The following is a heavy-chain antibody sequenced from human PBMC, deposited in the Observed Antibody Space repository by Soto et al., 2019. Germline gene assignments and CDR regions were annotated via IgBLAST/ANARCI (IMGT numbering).Heavy chain of an antibody. J-gene: IGHJ4*02. Sequence: GGSLRLSCAASGFTFSNAWMTWVRQAPGKGLEWVGRIKGKTDGGTTDYAAPVKDRFTISRDDSKNTLYLQMNSLKTEDTAVYYCTTPLSYGDYRIEYWGQGTLVTVSS. CDR1: GFTFSNAW. CDR2: IKGKTDGGTT. CDR3: TTPLSYGDYRIEY. D-gene: IGHD4-17*01. V-gene: IGHV3-15*01.